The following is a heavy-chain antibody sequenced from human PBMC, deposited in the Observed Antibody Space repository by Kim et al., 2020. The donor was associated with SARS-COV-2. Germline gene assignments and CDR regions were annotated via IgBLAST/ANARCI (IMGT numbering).Heavy chain of an antibody. V-gene: IGHV4-34*01. CDR1: GGSFSGYY. J-gene: IGHJ4*02. CDR2: INHSGST. D-gene: IGHD3-16*02. CDR3: ARIGELVGGVIVAYYFDY. Sequence: SETLSLTCAVYGGSFSGYYWSWIRQPPGKGLEWIGEINHSGSTNYSPSLKSRVTISVDTSKNQFSLKLSSVTAADTAVYYCARIGELVGGVIVAYYFDYWGQGTLVTVSS.